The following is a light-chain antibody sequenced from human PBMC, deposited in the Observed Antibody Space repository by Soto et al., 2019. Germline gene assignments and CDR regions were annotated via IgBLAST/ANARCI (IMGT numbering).Light chain of an antibody. CDR1: TSDVGSYNL. CDR2: EDN. Sequence: QSALTQPASVSGSPGQSITISCTGTTSDVGSYNLFSWYQQHPGKAPKLMIYEDNKRPSGVSNRFSGSKSGNTASLTISGLQAEDEAHYYCSSYTGFLVFGGGTKVTVL. V-gene: IGLV2-23*01. CDR3: SSYTGFLV. J-gene: IGLJ2*01.